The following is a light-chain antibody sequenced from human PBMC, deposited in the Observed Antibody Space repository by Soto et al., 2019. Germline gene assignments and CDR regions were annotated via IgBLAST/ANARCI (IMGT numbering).Light chain of an antibody. CDR2: KVS. V-gene: IGKV2-30*02. J-gene: IGKJ1*01. CDR3: IQGTRWPWT. CDR1: QSLIHSDGDTY. Sequence: DVVMTQSPLSLPVTLGQPASISCRSSQSLIHSDGDTYLNWFQQRPGQSPRRLIYKVSDRDSGVPDRFTGSGSGTDFTLKISRVEAEDVGVYYCIQGTRWPWTFGQGTEVEIK.